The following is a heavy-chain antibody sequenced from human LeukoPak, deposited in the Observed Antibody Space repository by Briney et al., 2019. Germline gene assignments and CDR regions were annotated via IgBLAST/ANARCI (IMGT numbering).Heavy chain of an antibody. J-gene: IGHJ4*02. CDR2: ISYDGITK. V-gene: IGHV3-30-3*01. D-gene: IGHD1-7*01. CDR3: ASGPLTGTTNY. CDR1: GFTFSDCS. Sequence: GGSLRLSCAASGFTFSDCSMHWVRQAPGKGLEWVAVISYDGITKYYADSVKGRFTISRENSKNTLYLQMNSLRGEDTAVYYCASGPLTGTTNYWGQGTLVTVSS.